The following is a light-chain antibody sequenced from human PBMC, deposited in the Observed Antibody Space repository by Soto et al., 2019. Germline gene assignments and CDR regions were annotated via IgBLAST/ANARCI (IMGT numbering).Light chain of an antibody. J-gene: IGKJ1*01. Sequence: DIQMTQSPATLPASLGDRVTITCAASQSISSWLAWYQQKPGKAPKLLIYKASTLKSGVPSRFSGSGSGTEFTLTISSLQPDDFETYYCQHYNSYSEAFGQGAKVDIK. CDR1: QSISSW. CDR3: QHYNSYSEA. CDR2: KAS. V-gene: IGKV1-5*03.